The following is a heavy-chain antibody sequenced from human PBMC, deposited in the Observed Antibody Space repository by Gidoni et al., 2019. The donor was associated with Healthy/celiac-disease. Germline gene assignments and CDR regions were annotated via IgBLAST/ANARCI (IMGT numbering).Heavy chain of an antibody. Sequence: VQMVESGGCLVKPGGSLRLSCAASGFTFSNDWMNWVLQAPGKGLECVGRIKSKTDGGTTDYAAPVKGRFTISRDDSKNTLYLQMNSLKTEDTAVYYCTTKGAAAGTTRGFFDYWGQGTLVTVSS. CDR2: IKSKTDGGTT. CDR3: TTKGAAAGTTRGFFDY. V-gene: IGHV3-15*07. D-gene: IGHD6-13*01. CDR1: GFTFSNDW. J-gene: IGHJ4*02.